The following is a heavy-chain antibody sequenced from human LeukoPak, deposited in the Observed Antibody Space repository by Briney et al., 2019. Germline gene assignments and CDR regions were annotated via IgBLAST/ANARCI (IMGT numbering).Heavy chain of an antibody. J-gene: IGHJ4*02. CDR2: IYSGGST. V-gene: IGHV3-66*01. Sequence: GGSLRLSCAASGFTVSSNYMSWVRQAPGKGLEWVSVIYSGGSTYYADSVKGRFTISRENSKNTLYLHMNSMIAEDTAGYYCASDPVTMVRGVGFDYWGQGTLVTVSS. CDR1: GFTVSSNY. D-gene: IGHD3-10*01. CDR3: ASDPVTMVRGVGFDY.